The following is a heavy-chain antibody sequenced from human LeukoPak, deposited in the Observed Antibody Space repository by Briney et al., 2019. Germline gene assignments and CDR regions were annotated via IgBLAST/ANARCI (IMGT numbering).Heavy chain of an antibody. V-gene: IGHV4-59*08. D-gene: IGHD2-15*01. CDR1: GGSISSYY. CDR3: ARLSGVSYYYGMDV. Sequence: SETLSLTCTVSGGSISSYYWSWIRQPPGKGLEWIGYIYYSGSTNYNPSLKSRVTISVDTSKNQFSLKLSSVTAADTAVYYCARLSGVSYYYGMDVWGQGTTVTVSS. CDR2: IYYSGST. J-gene: IGHJ6*02.